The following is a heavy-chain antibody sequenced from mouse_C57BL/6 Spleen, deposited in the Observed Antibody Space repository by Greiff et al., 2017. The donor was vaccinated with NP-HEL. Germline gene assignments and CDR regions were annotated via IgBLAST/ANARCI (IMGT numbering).Heavy chain of an antibody. CDR2: INPSTGGT. Sequence: VQLQQSGPELVKPGASVKISCKASGYSFTGYYMNWVKQSPEKSLEWIGEINPSTGGTTYNQKFKAKATLTVDKSSSTAYMQLKSLTSEDSAVYYCAYGKGFAYWGQGTMVTVSA. J-gene: IGHJ3*01. CDR1: GYSFTGYY. D-gene: IGHD2-10*02. V-gene: IGHV1-42*01. CDR3: AYGKGFAY.